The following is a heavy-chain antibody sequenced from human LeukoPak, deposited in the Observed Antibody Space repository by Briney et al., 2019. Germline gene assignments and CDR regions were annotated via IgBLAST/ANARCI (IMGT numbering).Heavy chain of an antibody. CDR1: GYSFTSYW. CDR2: IYPGDSDT. Sequence: GESLTISCKGSGYSFTSYWIGWVRQMPGKGLEWMGSIYPGDSDTRYSPSFQGQVTISADKSISTAYLQWSSLKPSDTAMYYCARLGGWSSSWYYLDYWGQGTLVTVS. J-gene: IGHJ4*02. V-gene: IGHV5-51*01. CDR3: ARLGGWSSSWYYLDY. D-gene: IGHD6-13*01.